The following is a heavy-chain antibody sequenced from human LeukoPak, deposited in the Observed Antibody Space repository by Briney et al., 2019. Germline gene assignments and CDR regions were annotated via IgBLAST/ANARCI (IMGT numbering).Heavy chain of an antibody. CDR1: GYTFTSYY. D-gene: IGHD2-21*02. CDR2: INPSGGST. CDR3: ARDRLAYCGGDCYPDY. J-gene: IGHJ4*02. V-gene: IGHV1-46*01. Sequence: ASVKVSCKAFGYTFTSYYMHWVRQAPGQGLEWMGIINPSGGSTSYAQKFQGRVTMTRDTSTSTVYMELSSLRSEDTAVYYCARDRLAYCGGDCYPDYWGQGTLVTVSS.